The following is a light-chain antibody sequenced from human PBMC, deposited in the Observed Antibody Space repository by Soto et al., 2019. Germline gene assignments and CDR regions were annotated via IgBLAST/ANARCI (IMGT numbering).Light chain of an antibody. CDR1: SSDVGGYKY. Sequence: QSALTQPRSVSGSPGQSVTISCTGTSSDVGGYKYVSWYQQHPGKAPKLMIYDVNKRPSGVPDRFSGSKSGNTASLTISGLQAEDEADYYCCSYAGSSLYVFGTGTKLTVL. V-gene: IGLV2-11*01. CDR2: DVN. CDR3: CSYAGSSLYV. J-gene: IGLJ1*01.